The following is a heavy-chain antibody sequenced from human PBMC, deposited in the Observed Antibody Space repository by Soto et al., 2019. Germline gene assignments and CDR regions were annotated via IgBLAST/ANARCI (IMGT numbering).Heavy chain of an antibody. D-gene: IGHD7-27*01. J-gene: IGHJ4*02. V-gene: IGHV3-30*18. CDR1: GFTFSNYG. CDR2: ISYDGSNT. Sequence: QVQLVESGGGVVQPGRSLRLSCAAFGFTFSNYGMHWVRQAPGKGLEWVAVISYDGSNTYYEDSVKGRFTISRENSQNTLYLQMNSHRTQDTGMYYCSKDSLLNWGYNGGHYLDCWGQGTLITVSS. CDR3: SKDSLLNWGYNGGHYLDC.